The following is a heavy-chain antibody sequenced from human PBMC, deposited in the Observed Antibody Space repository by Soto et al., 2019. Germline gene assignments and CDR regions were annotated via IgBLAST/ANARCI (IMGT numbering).Heavy chain of an antibody. J-gene: IGHJ4*02. D-gene: IGHD3-3*01. CDR3: ARRIYWSGWRHYFDW. CDR1: GYSFTRNW. CDR2: IDPGDSNT. Sequence: GESLKISCKASGYSFTRNWIGWVRQMPGKGLEWMGFIDPGDSNTRYSPSFGDQVTISADKSISTAYVQWSSLKASDTAMYYCARRIYWSGWRHYFDWWGQGTLVTVPQ. V-gene: IGHV5-51*01.